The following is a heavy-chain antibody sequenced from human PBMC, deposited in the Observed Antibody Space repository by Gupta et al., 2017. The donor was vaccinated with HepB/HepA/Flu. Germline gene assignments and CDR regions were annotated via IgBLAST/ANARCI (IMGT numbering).Heavy chain of an antibody. CDR1: GFTFSSYG. CDR3: AKGSEFLQWPVVY. V-gene: IGHV3-30*18. D-gene: IGHD6-19*01. Sequence: QVQLVESGGGVVQPGRSLRLSCAASGFTFSSYGMHWVRQAPGKGLEWVAVISYDGSNKYYADSVKGRFTISRDNSKNTLSLQMNSLRGEDTAVYYCAKGSEFLQWPVVYWGQGTLVTVSS. CDR2: ISYDGSNK. J-gene: IGHJ4*02.